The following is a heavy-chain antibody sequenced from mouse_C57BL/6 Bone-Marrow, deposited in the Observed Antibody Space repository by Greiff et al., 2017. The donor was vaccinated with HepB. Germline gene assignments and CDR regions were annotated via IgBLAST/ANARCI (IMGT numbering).Heavy chain of an antibody. CDR3: ARNPWGYYAMDD. V-gene: IGHV1-18*01. CDR1: GYTFTDYN. J-gene: IGHJ4*01. Sequence: VQLQQSGPELVKPGASVKIPCKASGYTFTDYNMDWVKQSHGKSLEWIGDINPNNGGTIYNQKFKGKATLTVDKSSSTADRELRSLTSEDTAVYYCARNPWGYYAMDDWGQGTSVTVSS. CDR2: INPNNGGT.